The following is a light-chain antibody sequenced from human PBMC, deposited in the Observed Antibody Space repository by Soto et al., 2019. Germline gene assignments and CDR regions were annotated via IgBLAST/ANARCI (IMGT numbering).Light chain of an antibody. CDR1: QGISSY. CDR2: AAS. V-gene: IGKV1-8*01. Sequence: AIRMTQSPSSFSASTGDRVTITCRASQGISSYLAWYQQKPGKAPKLLIYAASTLQSGVPSRFSGSGSGTDFTLTISCLQSEDFATYYCHQYYSLWTFGQGTKVEIK. J-gene: IGKJ1*01. CDR3: HQYYSLWT.